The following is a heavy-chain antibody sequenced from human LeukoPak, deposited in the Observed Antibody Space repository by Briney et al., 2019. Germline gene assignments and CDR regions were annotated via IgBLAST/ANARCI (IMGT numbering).Heavy chain of an antibody. J-gene: IGHJ4*02. CDR2: IRYDGSKK. V-gene: IGHV3-30*02. D-gene: IGHD4-11*01. CDR3: AKDLATTAPGGYFDY. CDR1: GFTFSSYG. Sequence: PGGSLRLSCAASGFTFSSYGMHWVRQAPGKGLEWVAFIRYDGSKKYYADSVKGRFTISRDNSKNTLYLQMNSLRAEDTAVYYCAKDLATTAPGGYFDYWGQGTLVTVSS.